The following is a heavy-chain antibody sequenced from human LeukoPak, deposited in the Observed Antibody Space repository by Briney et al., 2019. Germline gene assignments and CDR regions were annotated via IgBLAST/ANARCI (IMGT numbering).Heavy chain of an antibody. J-gene: IGHJ4*02. V-gene: IGHV1-18*01. CDR3: ARSIGVMIGVDY. Sequence: ASVKVSCKASGYTFTSYGISWVRQAPGQGLEWMGRISAHNGNTNYAQKVQGRVIMTTDTSTSTAYMEMRSLRSDDTAVYYCARSIGVMIGVDYWGQGTLVTVSS. CDR1: GYTFTSYG. D-gene: IGHD3-22*01. CDR2: ISAHNGNT.